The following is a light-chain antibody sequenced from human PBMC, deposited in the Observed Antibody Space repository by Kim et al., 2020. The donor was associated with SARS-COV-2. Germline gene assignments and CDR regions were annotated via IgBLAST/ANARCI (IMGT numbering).Light chain of an antibody. J-gene: IGLJ3*02. Sequence: LGQTVRITCQGDSLRNYSATWYQQRPGQAPVLVFYGRDSRPSGIPDRFSGSTSGNTASLTITGTQAEDEADYYCYCRDSTGHHHWMFGAGTQLTVL. CDR1: SLRNYS. V-gene: IGLV3-19*01. CDR3: YCRDSTGHHHWM. CDR2: GRD.